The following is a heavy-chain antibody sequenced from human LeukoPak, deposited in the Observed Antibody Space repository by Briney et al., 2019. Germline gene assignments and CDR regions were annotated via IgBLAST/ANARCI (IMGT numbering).Heavy chain of an antibody. V-gene: IGHV3-21*06. CDR1: GFTFSSYG. J-gene: IGHJ4*02. D-gene: IGHD5-18*01. Sequence: GGSLRLSCAASGFTFSSYGMHWVRQAPGRGLEWVSSISSSSSYIYYADSVRGRFTISRDNAKSSLYLRMSSLRAEDTAVYYCAGARGYSSGSFDYWGQGTLVTVSS. CDR3: AGARGYSSGSFDY. CDR2: ISSSSSYI.